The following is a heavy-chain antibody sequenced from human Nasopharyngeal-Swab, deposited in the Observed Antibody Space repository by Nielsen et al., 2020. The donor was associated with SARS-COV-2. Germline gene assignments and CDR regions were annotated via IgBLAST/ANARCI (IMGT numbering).Heavy chain of an antibody. D-gene: IGHD3-10*01. Sequence: SETLSLTCTVSGGSISSYYWSWIRQPPGKGLEWIGYIYYSGSTYYNPSLKSRVTISVDTSKNQFSLKLSSVTAADTAVYYCARLLWFGELCWFDPWGHGTLVTVSS. CDR1: GGSISSYY. CDR3: ARLLWFGELCWFDP. V-gene: IGHV4-59*04. J-gene: IGHJ5*02. CDR2: IYYSGST.